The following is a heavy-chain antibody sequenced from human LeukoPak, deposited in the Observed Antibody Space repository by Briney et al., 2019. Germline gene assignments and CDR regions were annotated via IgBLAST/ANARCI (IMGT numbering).Heavy chain of an antibody. Sequence: PGGSLRLSCAGSGFNFSSYSMSWVRQAPWKGLEWVSAISGSSGSTYYADSVKGRFTISRDNSENTLYLQMNSLRAKDTAVYYCAKDRSGGLFGSGSYEDYWGQGTLVTVSS. CDR2: ISGSSGST. J-gene: IGHJ4*02. D-gene: IGHD3-10*01. CDR3: AKDRSGGLFGSGSYEDY. CDR1: GFNFSSYS. V-gene: IGHV3-23*01.